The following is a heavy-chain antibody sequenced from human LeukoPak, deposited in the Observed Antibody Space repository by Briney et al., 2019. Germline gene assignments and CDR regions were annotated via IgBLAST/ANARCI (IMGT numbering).Heavy chain of an antibody. CDR1: GFTFSDYS. J-gene: IGHJ4*02. CDR3: VRDLD. Sequence: GGSLRLSCAASGFTFSDYSMNWVRQAPGRGLVLVSSIGGIGSYIYYADSVKGRFTISRDNAKNALYLRMNNLRAEDTAVYYCVRDLDWGQGTLVTVSS. V-gene: IGHV3-21*01. CDR2: IGGIGSYI.